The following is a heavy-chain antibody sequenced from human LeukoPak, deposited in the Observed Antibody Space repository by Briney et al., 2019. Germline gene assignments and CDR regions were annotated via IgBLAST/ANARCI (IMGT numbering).Heavy chain of an antibody. CDR3: ARRTRGSWVDY. V-gene: IGHV3-30*03. Sequence: GRSLRLSCAASGFTFSTYGMHWVRQAPGKGLEWVAVISYDGSNRYYADSVKGRFTISRDNSKHTLSLEMNTLRADDTAVYYCARRTRGSWVDYWGQGTLVTVSS. CDR1: GFTFSTYG. D-gene: IGHD1-26*01. CDR2: ISYDGSNR. J-gene: IGHJ4*02.